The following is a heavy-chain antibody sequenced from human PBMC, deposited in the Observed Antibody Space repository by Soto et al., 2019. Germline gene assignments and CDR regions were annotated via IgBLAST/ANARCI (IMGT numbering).Heavy chain of an antibody. CDR1: GYTFTSFG. V-gene: IGHV1-18*04. CDR2: ITVYNGNT. Sequence: QVQLVQSEGEMKKPGASVKVSGKASGYTFTSFGIGWVRQAPGQGLEYMGWITVYNGNTNYAQKFQGRVTMTADTSTSTVYLELTNLISDDTAVYYCARFLQLRPLDYWGQGTLVTVSS. J-gene: IGHJ4*02. D-gene: IGHD5-18*01. CDR3: ARFLQLRPLDY.